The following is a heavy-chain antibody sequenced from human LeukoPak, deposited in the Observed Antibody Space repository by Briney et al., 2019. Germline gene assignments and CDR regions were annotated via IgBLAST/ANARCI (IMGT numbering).Heavy chain of an antibody. J-gene: IGHJ4*02. CDR1: GYTFTDYY. V-gene: IGHV1-2*02. CDR3: ARDRADGSYLNY. Sequence: ASVTVSCKASGYTFTDYYIHWVRQTPGQGLEWMGWINPNSGGTNYAQKFQGRVTMTRDTSISTAYMELSSLRSDDTAVYYCARDRADGSYLNYWGQGALVTVFS. D-gene: IGHD1-26*01. CDR2: INPNSGGT.